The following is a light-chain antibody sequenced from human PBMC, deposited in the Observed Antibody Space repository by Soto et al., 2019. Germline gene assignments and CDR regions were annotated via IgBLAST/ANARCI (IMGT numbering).Light chain of an antibody. V-gene: IGKV3-20*01. CDR3: QQYGSSLFT. CDR2: GAS. J-gene: IGKJ3*01. Sequence: EIVLTQSPGTLSLSPGERATLSCRASQSVSSSYLAWYQQKPGQAPRLLISGASSRATGIPDRFSGSGSGTDFTLTISRLEPEDFAVCYCQQYGSSLFTFGPGTKVDIK. CDR1: QSVSSSY.